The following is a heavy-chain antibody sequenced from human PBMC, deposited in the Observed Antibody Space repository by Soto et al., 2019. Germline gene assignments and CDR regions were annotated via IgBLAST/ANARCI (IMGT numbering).Heavy chain of an antibody. CDR2: ISAHNGNT. CDR3: ARGRYGDY. J-gene: IGHJ4*02. D-gene: IGHD1-1*01. CDR1: GYDFTTYG. V-gene: IGHV1-18*01. Sequence: QVHLVQSGAEVKKPGASVKVSCKGSGYDFTTYGITWVRQAPGQGLEWMAWISAHNGNTDYAQKLQGRVTVTRDTSTSTAYIDLRSLRSDDTAVYYCARGRYGDYWGQGALVTVSS.